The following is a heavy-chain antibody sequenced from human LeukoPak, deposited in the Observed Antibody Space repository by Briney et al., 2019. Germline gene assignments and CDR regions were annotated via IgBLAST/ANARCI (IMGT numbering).Heavy chain of an antibody. V-gene: IGHV3-23*01. Sequence: GGSLRLSCVASGFPFSSYAMSWVRQAPGKGLECVSVISGDGSTTHYADFVKGRFTISRDNSKNTLYLQMNSLRAEDTAVYYCAILRPYCGGDCYMSPFDYWGQGTLVTVSS. CDR2: ISGDGSTT. CDR3: AILRPYCGGDCYMSPFDY. J-gene: IGHJ4*02. D-gene: IGHD2-21*01. CDR1: GFPFSSYA.